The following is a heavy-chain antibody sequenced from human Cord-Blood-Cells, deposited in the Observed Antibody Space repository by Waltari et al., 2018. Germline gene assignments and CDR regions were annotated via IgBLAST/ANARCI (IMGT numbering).Heavy chain of an antibody. CDR3: AGSIDYGVPFDY. D-gene: IGHD4-17*01. V-gene: IGHV4-34*01. Sequence: QVQLQQWGAGLLKPSETLSLTCAVYGGSFSGYYWSGIRQPPGKGLEWIREINHSGSTNYNPSRRSRGTISVDTSKNQFSLKLSSVTAADTAVYYCAGSIDYGVPFDYWGQGTLVTVSS. CDR1: GGSFSGYY. CDR2: INHSGST. J-gene: IGHJ4*02.